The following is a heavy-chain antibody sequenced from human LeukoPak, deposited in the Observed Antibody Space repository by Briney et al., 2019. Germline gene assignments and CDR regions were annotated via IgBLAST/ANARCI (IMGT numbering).Heavy chain of an antibody. J-gene: IGHJ5*02. CDR2: INPNSGGT. CDR1: GYTFTGYY. Sequence: ASVKVSCKASGYTFTGYYMHWVRQAPGQGLEWMGWINPNSGGTNYAQKFQGRVTMTRDTSLSTAYMELSRLRSDDTAVYYCASAADVLLWFGEASRFDPWGQGTLVTVSS. CDR3: ASAADVLLWFGEASRFDP. D-gene: IGHD3-10*01. V-gene: IGHV1-2*02.